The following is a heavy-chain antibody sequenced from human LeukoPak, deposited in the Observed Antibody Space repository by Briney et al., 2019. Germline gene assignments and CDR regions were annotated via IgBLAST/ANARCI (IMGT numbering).Heavy chain of an antibody. J-gene: IGHJ4*02. CDR2: MSGTGGSK. CDR3: AKEQSSGYYGAFDY. D-gene: IGHD3-22*01. V-gene: IGHV3-23*01. CDR1: GFTFSSYA. Sequence: PGGSLRLSCAASGFTFSSYAMRWVRQAPGKRLEWVSTMSGTGGSKYYADSVKGRFTISRDNSKNTLYLQMNSLRAEDTAVYYCAKEQSSGYYGAFDYWGQGSLVTVSS.